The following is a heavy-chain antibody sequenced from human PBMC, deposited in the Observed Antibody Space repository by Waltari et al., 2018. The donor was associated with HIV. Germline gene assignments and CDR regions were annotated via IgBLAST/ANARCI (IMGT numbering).Heavy chain of an antibody. CDR1: GFTFSGYG. J-gene: IGHJ4*02. CDR2: ISSYDGNNK. CDR3: ANLDSGQAGG. D-gene: IGHD3-16*01. V-gene: IGHV3-30*18. Sequence: QVQLVESGGGVVQHGRSLRLSCAASGFTFSGYGMHWVRQAPGKGLEWVAVISSYDGNNKYYADSVKGRLTISRDNSKSTLYLQMNSLRAEDTAVYYCANLDSGQAGGWGQGTLVTVSS.